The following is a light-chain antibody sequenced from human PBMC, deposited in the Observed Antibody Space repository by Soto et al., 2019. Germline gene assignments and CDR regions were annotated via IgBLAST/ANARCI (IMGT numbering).Light chain of an antibody. Sequence: QSVLTQPASVSGSPGQSITISCTGTSSDVGGYNYVSWYQQHPGKAHKLMIYEVSNRPSGVSNRFSGSKSGNTASLTISGLQDEDEADYYCSSYTSSSTLYVFGTGTKLTVL. CDR1: SSDVGGYNY. CDR2: EVS. V-gene: IGLV2-14*01. J-gene: IGLJ1*01. CDR3: SSYTSSSTLYV.